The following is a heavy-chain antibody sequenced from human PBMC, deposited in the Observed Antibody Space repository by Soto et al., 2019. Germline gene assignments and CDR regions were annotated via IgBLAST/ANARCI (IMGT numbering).Heavy chain of an antibody. CDR3: VIPLPKQQLVRGAFAH. CDR1: GGTFRNYA. CDR2: SIPVFGTA. V-gene: IGHV1-69*01. Sequence: QVQLVQSGAEVKKPGSSVKVSCKASGGTFRNYAINWVRQAPGQGLEWMGGSIPVFGTANYAQKFQGRVTITADESTSAAYMELSSLVSEDTAVYYCVIPLPKQQLVRGAFAHWGQGTLFTV. D-gene: IGHD6-13*01. J-gene: IGHJ1*01.